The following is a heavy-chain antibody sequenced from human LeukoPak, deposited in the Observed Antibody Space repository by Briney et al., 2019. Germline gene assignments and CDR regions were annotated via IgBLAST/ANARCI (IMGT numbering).Heavy chain of an antibody. V-gene: IGHV4-59*01. J-gene: IGHJ4*02. CDR3: ARDKWGVSYFDY. CDR2: IYYSGST. D-gene: IGHD3-10*01. CDR1: GGSISSYY. Sequence: SETLSLTCTVSGGSISSYYWSWIRQPPGKGLEWIGYIYYSGSTNYNPSLKSRVTISVDMSKNQFSLKLSSVTAADTAVYYCARDKWGVSYFDYWGQGTLVTVSS.